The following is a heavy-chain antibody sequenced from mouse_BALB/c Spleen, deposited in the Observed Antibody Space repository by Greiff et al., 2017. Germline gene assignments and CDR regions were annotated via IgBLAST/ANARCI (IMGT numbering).Heavy chain of an antibody. CDR1: GFTFSNYW. CDR2: IRLKSNNYAT. Sequence: DVKLQESGGGLVQPGGSMKLSCVASGFTFSNYWMNWVRQSPEKGLEWVAEIRLKSNNYATHYAESVKGRFTISRDDSKSSVYLQMNNLRAEDTGIYYCTPGNYDAMDYWGQGTSVTVSS. CDR3: TPGNYDAMDY. V-gene: IGHV6-6*02. J-gene: IGHJ4*01. D-gene: IGHD2-1*01.